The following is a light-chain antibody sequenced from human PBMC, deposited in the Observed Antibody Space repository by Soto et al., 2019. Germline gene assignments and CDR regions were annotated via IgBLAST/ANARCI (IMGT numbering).Light chain of an antibody. V-gene: IGKV3-11*01. CDR2: DAS. CDR3: QQRGNWPPFT. Sequence: EIVLTQSPATLSLSPGERATLSCRASQSVSSYLAWYQQKPGQAPRLLIYDASNRATGVPARFSGSESGTDFTLTITSLEPEDFAVYYCQQRGNWPPFTFGGGAKVEIK. J-gene: IGKJ4*01. CDR1: QSVSSY.